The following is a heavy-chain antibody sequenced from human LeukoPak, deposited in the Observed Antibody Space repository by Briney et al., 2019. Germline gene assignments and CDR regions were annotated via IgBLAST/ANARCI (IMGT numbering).Heavy chain of an antibody. CDR2: IKSKTDGGTT. CDR1: GFTFSNAW. V-gene: IGHV3-15*01. J-gene: IGHJ4*02. Sequence: GGCLRLSCAASGFTFSNAWMSWVRQAPGKGLEWVGRIKSKTDGGTTDYAAPVKGRFTISRDDSKNTLYLQMNSLKTEDTAVYYCTTGYSGSYPDFDYWGQGTLVTVSS. D-gene: IGHD1-26*01. CDR3: TTGYSGSYPDFDY.